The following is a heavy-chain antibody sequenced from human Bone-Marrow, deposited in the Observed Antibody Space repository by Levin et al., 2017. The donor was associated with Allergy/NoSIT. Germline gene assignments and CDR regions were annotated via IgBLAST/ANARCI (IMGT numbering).Heavy chain of an antibody. CDR2: IIPILGTT. CDR1: GDTFNTYV. CDR3: ARGVYYYYYMDV. Sequence: VASVKVSCKASGDTFNTYVYSWVRQAPGHGLEWMGGIIPILGTTYYAQKFQGRVTITADESTSTAYMELSSLRSEDTAVYYCARGVYYYYYMDVWGKGTTVAVSS. V-gene: IGHV1-69*13. J-gene: IGHJ6*03.